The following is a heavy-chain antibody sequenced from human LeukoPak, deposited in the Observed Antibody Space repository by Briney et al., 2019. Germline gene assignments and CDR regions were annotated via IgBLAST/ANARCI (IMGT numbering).Heavy chain of an antibody. D-gene: IGHD3-22*01. Sequence: SETLSLTCTVSGGSISSYYWSWIRQPPGKGLEWIGDIYYSGSTNYNPSLKSRVTISVDTSKNQFSLRLSSVTAADTAVYYCARGGDYDSSGYYYYYMDVWGKGTTVTVSS. J-gene: IGHJ6*03. CDR2: IYYSGST. CDR3: ARGGDYDSSGYYYYYMDV. V-gene: IGHV4-59*01. CDR1: GGSISSYY.